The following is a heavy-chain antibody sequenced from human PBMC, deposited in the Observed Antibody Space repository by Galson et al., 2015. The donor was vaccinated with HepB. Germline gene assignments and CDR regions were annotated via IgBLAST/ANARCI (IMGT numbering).Heavy chain of an antibody. CDR2: IGTAGDT. CDR1: GFTFSNYD. J-gene: IGHJ3*02. Sequence: SLRLSCAASGFTFSNYDTHWVRQGTGKGLEWVSAIGTAGDTYYPGSVKGRFTISRENAKNSLYLQMNSLRAGDTAVYYCARARGRAFDIWGKGTMVTVSS. V-gene: IGHV3-13*04. CDR3: ARARGRAFDI.